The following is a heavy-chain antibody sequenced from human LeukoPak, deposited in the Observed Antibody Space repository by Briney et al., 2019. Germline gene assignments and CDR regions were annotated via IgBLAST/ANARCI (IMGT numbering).Heavy chain of an antibody. CDR2: ISSSGSTI. Sequence: PGGSLRLSCVASGFSFSSNWMGWVRQAPGKGLEWVSYISSSGSTIYYADSVKGRFTISRDNAKNSLYLQMNSLRAEDTAVHYCAELGITMIGGVWGKGTTVTISS. CDR1: GFSFSSNW. D-gene: IGHD3-10*02. V-gene: IGHV3-48*04. J-gene: IGHJ6*04. CDR3: AELGITMIGGV.